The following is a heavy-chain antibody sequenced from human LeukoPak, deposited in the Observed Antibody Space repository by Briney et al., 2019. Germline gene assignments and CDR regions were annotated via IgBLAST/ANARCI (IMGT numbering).Heavy chain of an antibody. D-gene: IGHD2-15*01. J-gene: IGHJ4*02. CDR1: GGSTKIENYY. Sequence: PETQSLTCTVSGGSTKIENYYWAWIRQSPGKGLEWMGGVHYTGNSKSSPSLKGRVTLSIDTSKNEISLKLTSVTAADTAVYYCARGLYCVGDSCYLGNYFDYWGQGTLVTVSS. V-gene: IGHV4-39*07. CDR2: VHYTGNS. CDR3: ARGLYCVGDSCYLGNYFDY.